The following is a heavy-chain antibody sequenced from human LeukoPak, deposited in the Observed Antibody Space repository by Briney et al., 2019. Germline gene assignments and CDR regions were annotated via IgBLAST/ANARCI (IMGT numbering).Heavy chain of an antibody. CDR1: GFTFSSYA. Sequence: PGGSLRLSCAASGFTFSSYAMSWVRQAPGKGLEWVSAISGSGGSTYYADSVKGRFTISRDNSKNTLYLQMNSLRAEDTAVYYCAKLSGVRGRLGSYYQGYFDYWGQGTLVTVSS. CDR2: ISGSGGST. CDR3: AKLSGVRGRLGSYYQGYFDY. J-gene: IGHJ4*02. D-gene: IGHD1-26*01. V-gene: IGHV3-23*01.